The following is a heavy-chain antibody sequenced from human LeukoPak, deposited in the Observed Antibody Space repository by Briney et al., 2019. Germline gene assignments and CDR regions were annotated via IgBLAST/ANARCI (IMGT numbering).Heavy chain of an antibody. CDR1: AFTFSDNY. D-gene: IGHD3-22*01. J-gene: IGHJ1*01. Sequence: PGGSLRLSCAVSAFTFSDNYMTWIRQAPGKGLESVSYISPSGTDISYADSVKGRFTISRDNSKNTLSLQMNSLRADDTALYYCVKGAFYDSSGSQYFQHWGQGTLVTVSS. CDR3: VKGAFYDSSGSQYFQH. V-gene: IGHV3-11*01. CDR2: ISPSGTDI.